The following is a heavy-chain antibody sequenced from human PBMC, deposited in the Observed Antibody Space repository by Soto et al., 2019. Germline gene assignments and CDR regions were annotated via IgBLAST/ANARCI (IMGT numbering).Heavy chain of an antibody. Sequence: GGSLRLSCAASGFTFSSYAMSWVRQAPGKGLEWVSAISGSGGSTYYADSVKGRFTISRDNSKNTLYLQMNSLRAEDTAVYYCANTMRNCGSYFRRRALWNYFDYWGQGTLVTVSS. CDR2: ISGSGGST. D-gene: IGHD1-26*01. CDR3: ANTMRNCGSYFRRRALWNYFDY. J-gene: IGHJ4*02. V-gene: IGHV3-23*01. CDR1: GFTFSSYA.